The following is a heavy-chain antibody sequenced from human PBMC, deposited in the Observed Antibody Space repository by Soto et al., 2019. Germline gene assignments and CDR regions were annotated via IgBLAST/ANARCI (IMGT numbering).Heavy chain of an antibody. CDR1: GFTVTSNY. CDR2: IYSSGNT. J-gene: IGHJ4*02. D-gene: IGHD3-22*01. V-gene: IGHV3-53*01. Sequence: GGSLRLSCAASGFTVTSNYMSWVRQAPGKGLEWVSVIYSSGNTYHADSVEGRFIISRGNSKNTVYLQMNSLRAEDTAVYYCARVKSDSPGYYTFNYWGQGTLVTVSS. CDR3: ARVKSDSPGYYTFNY.